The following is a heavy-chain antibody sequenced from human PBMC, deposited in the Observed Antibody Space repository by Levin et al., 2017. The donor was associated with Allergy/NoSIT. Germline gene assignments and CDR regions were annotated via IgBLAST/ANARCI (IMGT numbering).Heavy chain of an antibody. D-gene: IGHD3-10*01. Sequence: GESLKISCAASGFTFSSYAMHWVRQAPGKGLEWVAVISYDGSNKYYADSVKGRFTISRDNSKNTLYLQMNSLRAEDTAVYYCAREGAESMVRGVIAGGAFDIWGQGTMVTVSS. V-gene: IGHV3-30-3*01. CDR3: AREGAESMVRGVIAGGAFDI. J-gene: IGHJ3*02. CDR2: ISYDGSNK. CDR1: GFTFSSYA.